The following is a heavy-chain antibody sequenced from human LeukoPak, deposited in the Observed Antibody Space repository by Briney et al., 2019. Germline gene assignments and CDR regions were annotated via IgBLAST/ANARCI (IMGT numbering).Heavy chain of an antibody. Sequence: GGSLRLSCAASGFTLSNYGMIWVRQAPGKGLEWVSYISTSSSVYYADSVKGRFTISRDNAKNSLYLQMNSLRDEDTAVYSCARDGGMDVWGQGTTVTVSS. V-gene: IGHV3-48*02. CDR1: GFTLSNYG. CDR2: ISTSSSV. CDR3: ARDGGMDV. J-gene: IGHJ6*02.